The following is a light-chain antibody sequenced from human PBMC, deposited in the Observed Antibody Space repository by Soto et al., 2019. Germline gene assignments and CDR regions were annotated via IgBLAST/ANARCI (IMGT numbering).Light chain of an antibody. CDR3: QQSYSPLLT. J-gene: IGKJ4*01. Sequence: DIQMTQSPSSLSASVGDRVTITCRASQSISSYLNWYQQKPGKAPKLLIYAASSLQSGVPSRFSGSGSGTDFTLTISSLQPEDFATYYCQQSYSPLLTFGGGTKVDI. CDR1: QSISSY. V-gene: IGKV1-39*01. CDR2: AAS.